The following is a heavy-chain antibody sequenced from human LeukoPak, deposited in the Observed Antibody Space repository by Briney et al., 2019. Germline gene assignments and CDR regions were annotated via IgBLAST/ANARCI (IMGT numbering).Heavy chain of an antibody. Sequence: SSETLSLTCAVSGGSISSSNWWSWVRQPPGKGLEWIGEIYHSGSTNYNPSLKSRVTISVDKSKNQFSLKLSSVTAADTAVYYCARSDYDILTGYYNYFDYWGQGTLVTVSS. CDR3: ARSDYDILTGYYNYFDY. CDR1: GGSISSSNW. J-gene: IGHJ4*02. CDR2: IYHSGST. D-gene: IGHD3-9*01. V-gene: IGHV4-4*02.